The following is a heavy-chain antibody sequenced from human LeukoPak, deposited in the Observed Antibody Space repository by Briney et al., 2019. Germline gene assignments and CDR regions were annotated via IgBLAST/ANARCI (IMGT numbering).Heavy chain of an antibody. V-gene: IGHV3-23*01. CDR3: ARTYYYDSSGYYYGRDWFDP. CDR2: ISGSGGST. Sequence: PGGSLRLSCAASGFTFSSYAMSWVRQAPGKGLEWVSAISGSGGSTYYVDSVKGRFTISRDNSKNTLYLQMNSLRAEDTAVYYCARTYYYDSSGYYYGRDWFDPWGQGTLVTVSS. J-gene: IGHJ5*02. CDR1: GFTFSSYA. D-gene: IGHD3-22*01.